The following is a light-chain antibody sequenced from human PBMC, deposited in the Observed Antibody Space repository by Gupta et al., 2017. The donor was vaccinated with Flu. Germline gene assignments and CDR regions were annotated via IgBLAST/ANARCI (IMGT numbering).Light chain of an antibody. CDR1: QSLLYSNGYNY. CDR3: MQTLHSPLYT. J-gene: IGKJ4*01. Sequence: DVVMTQSPLSLLVTPGEQTSISCRSSQSLLYSNGYNYLDWYLQKPGQSPQLLIYLGYNRASGVPDRFSASGSGTDFTLKISRVEAEDVGVYYCMQTLHSPLYTFGGGTKVEI. CDR2: LGY. V-gene: IGKV2-28*01.